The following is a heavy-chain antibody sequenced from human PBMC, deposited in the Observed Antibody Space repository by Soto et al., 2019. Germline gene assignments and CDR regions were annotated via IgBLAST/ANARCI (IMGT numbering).Heavy chain of an antibody. V-gene: IGHV4-59*01. CDR3: ARDRGVVTAADQYYYYYYGMDV. D-gene: IGHD2-21*02. Sequence: SETLSLTCTISGGSISSYYWSWIRQPPGKGLEWIGYIYYSGSTNYNPSLKSRVTISVDTSKNQFSLKLSSVTAADTAVYYCARDRGVVTAADQYYYYYYGMDVWGQGTTVTVS. CDR1: GGSISSYY. CDR2: IYYSGST. J-gene: IGHJ6*02.